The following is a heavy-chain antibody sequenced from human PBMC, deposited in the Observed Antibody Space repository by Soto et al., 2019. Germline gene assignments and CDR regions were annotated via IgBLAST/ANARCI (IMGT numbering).Heavy chain of an antibody. CDR3: AHRFSGDSAWYWYFDL. CDR2: IYWDEDK. Sequence: QITLKESGPTLVNPTQTLTLTCTFSGFSLSTSGVGVGWIRQPPGKALEGLALIYWDEDKGYSPSLNSRLTINKNTSKNQVVLTMTNKDPVDTATSYCAHRFSGDSAWYWYFDLWGRGTLVTVSS. J-gene: IGHJ2*01. V-gene: IGHV2-5*02. D-gene: IGHD2-21*01. CDR1: GFSLSTSGVG.